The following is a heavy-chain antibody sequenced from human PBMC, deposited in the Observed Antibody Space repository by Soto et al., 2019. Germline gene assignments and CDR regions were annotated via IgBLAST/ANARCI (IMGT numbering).Heavy chain of an antibody. CDR3: ARLHSHGTYGMDV. V-gene: IGHV1-69*13. CDR1: GGSFTYT. CDR2: IIPIFGTT. J-gene: IGHJ6*02. D-gene: IGHD5-18*01. Sequence: GASVKVSCKASGGSFTYTLSWVRQAPGQGLEWMGGIIPIFGTTNYAQKFQGRVTITADESTKPAYMELSTLRSEDTAVYYCARLHSHGTYGMDVWGQGTTVTVSS.